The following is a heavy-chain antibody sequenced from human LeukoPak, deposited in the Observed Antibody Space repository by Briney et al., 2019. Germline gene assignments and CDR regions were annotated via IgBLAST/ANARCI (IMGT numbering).Heavy chain of an antibody. CDR1: GFTVISNL. J-gene: IGHJ4*02. V-gene: IGHV3-53*01. CDR3: ARGAYRISWPGIDY. CDR2: IYSGGAT. D-gene: IGHD3-16*02. Sequence: GGSLTLSCAASGFTVISNLMTWVRQSPGRGLEWLSSIYSGGATYYADSVKGRFTISRDHSNNSVSLQMTNLRVEDTAIYYCARGAYRISWPGIDYWGQGTLVTVSS.